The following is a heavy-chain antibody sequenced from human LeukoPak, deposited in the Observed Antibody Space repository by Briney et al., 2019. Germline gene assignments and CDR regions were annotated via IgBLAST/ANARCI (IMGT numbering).Heavy chain of an antibody. J-gene: IGHJ4*02. Sequence: PETLSLTCTVSGGSISSSSYYWGWIRQPPGKGLEWIGSIYYSGSTYYNPSLKSRVTISVDTSKNQFSLKLSSVTAADTAVYYCARAFSSITIIDLFDYWGQGTLVTVSS. V-gene: IGHV4-39*01. D-gene: IGHD3-3*01. CDR3: ARAFSSITIIDLFDY. CDR2: IYYSGST. CDR1: GGSISSSSYY.